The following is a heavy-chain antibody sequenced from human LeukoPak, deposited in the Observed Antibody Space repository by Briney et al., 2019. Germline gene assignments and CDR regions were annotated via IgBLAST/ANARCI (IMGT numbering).Heavy chain of an antibody. Sequence: GGSLRLPCAASGFTVNSNYLSWVRQAPGKGLEWVSTLYNTGNTYYANSVKGRFSISRDNSKNTLFLQMNSLRAEDTAVYYCARLTADGRLYFVDWGPGTLATVSS. CDR3: ARLTADGRLYFVD. CDR2: LYNTGNT. V-gene: IGHV3-53*01. D-gene: IGHD6-13*01. CDR1: GFTVNSNY. J-gene: IGHJ4*02.